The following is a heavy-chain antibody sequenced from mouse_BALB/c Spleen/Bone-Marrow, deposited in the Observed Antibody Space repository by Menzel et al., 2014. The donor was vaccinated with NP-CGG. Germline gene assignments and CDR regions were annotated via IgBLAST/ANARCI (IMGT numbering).Heavy chain of an antibody. Sequence: QVQLLQSAPALVKPGGSVRICCEASGYTFTSFCLHWVRRMPGQGLEWIGWISPGSVNIKHNENFKGKAKLTADRSTGTAYMHFRSLNAEYSAVYFCSRCVTTEVGAMDDWGAGTPVTGSS. V-gene: IGHV1S56*01. J-gene: IGHJ4*01. CDR3: SRCVTTEVGAMDD. CDR1: GYTFTSFC. CDR2: ISPGSVNI. D-gene: IGHD1-1*01.